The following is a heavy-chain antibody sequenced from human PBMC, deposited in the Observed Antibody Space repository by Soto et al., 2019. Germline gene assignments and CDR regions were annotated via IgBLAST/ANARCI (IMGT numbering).Heavy chain of an antibody. D-gene: IGHD3-22*01. CDR1: GFTFSSYG. V-gene: IGHV3-30*18. Sequence: GGSLRLSCAASGFTFSSYGMHWVRQAPGKGLEWVAVISYDGSNKYYADSVKGRFTISRDNSKNTLYLQMNSLRAEDTAVYYCAKAYYYDSSGLYYFDYWGQGTLVTVSS. CDR3: AKAYYYDSSGLYYFDY. CDR2: ISYDGSNK. J-gene: IGHJ4*02.